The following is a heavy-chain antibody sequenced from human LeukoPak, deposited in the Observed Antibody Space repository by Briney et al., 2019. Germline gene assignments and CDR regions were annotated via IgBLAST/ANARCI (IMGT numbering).Heavy chain of an antibody. CDR2: INPNSGGT. V-gene: IGHV1-2*02. D-gene: IGHD2-2*01. CDR3: ATDWLKEVVPPAVGYYYMDV. CDR1: GYTFTGYY. Sequence: ASVKVSCKASGYTFTGYYMHWVRQAPGQGLEWMGWINPNSGGTNYAQKFQGRVTMTGDTSISTAYMELSRLRSDDTAVYYCATDWLKEVVPPAVGYYYMDVWGKGTTVTVSS. J-gene: IGHJ6*03.